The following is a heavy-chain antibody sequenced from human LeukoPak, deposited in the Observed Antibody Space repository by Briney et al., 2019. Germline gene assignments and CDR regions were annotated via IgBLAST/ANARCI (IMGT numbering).Heavy chain of an antibody. D-gene: IGHD3-22*01. Sequence: SETLSLTCAVYGGSSSGYYWSWIRQPPGKGLEWIGEINHSGSTNYNPSLKSRVTISVDTSKNQFSLKLSSVTAADTAVYYCATEVYYYDSSGYSMIDYWGQGTLVTVSS. CDR2: INHSGST. CDR3: ATEVYYYDSSGYSMIDY. V-gene: IGHV4-34*01. CDR1: GGSSSGYY. J-gene: IGHJ4*02.